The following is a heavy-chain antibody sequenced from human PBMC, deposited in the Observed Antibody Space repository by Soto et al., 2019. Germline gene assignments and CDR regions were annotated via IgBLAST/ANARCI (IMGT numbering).Heavy chain of an antibody. V-gene: IGHV1-69*01. CDR1: GGTFSSYA. Sequence: QVQLVQSGAEVKKPGSSVKVSCKASGGTFSSYAISWVRQAPGQGLEWMGGIIPIFGTANYAQKFQGRVTITADESTSTAYMELSSLRSEDTAVYYCARDPYYYDSSGYYHFDYWGQGTLFTVSS. CDR3: ARDPYYYDSSGYYHFDY. CDR2: IIPIFGTA. J-gene: IGHJ4*02. D-gene: IGHD3-22*01.